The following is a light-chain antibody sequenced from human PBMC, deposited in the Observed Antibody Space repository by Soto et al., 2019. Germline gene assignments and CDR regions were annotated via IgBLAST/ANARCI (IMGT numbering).Light chain of an antibody. CDR2: DVS. V-gene: IGLV2-14*03. Sequence: QSALTQPASVSGSPGQSITISCTGISADVSSSNFVSWYQHRPGKAPRLILYDVSHRPSGASNRFSGSKAGDTASLTISGLQLEDEADYYCTSYRRGPLYVFGTGTKVTVL. CDR1: SADVSSSNF. CDR3: TSYRRGPLYV. J-gene: IGLJ1*01.